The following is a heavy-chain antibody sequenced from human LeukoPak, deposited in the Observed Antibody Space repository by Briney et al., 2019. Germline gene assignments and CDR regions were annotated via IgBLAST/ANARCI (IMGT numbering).Heavy chain of an antibody. Sequence: GGSLRLSCAASGFTFSNYWMSWVRQAPGKGREGGASIDQYGREKYYVDSARGRFTFSRDNTKNSLHLQMNSLRAEDTAGYYCARADSYGSILDYWGQGTRVIDSS. CDR3: ARADSYGSILDY. D-gene: IGHD5-18*01. CDR2: IDQYGREK. V-gene: IGHV3-7*04. CDR1: GFTFSNYW. J-gene: IGHJ4*02.